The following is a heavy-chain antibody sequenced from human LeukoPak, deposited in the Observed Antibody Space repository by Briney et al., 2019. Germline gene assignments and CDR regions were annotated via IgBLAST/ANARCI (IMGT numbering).Heavy chain of an antibody. D-gene: IGHD3-22*01. Sequence: VASVKVSCKASGYTFTGYYMHWVRQAPGQGLEWMGWINPNSGGTNYAQKFQGWVTMTRDTSISTAYMELSRLRSDDTAVYYCARAWRYYDSSGYYYDSPFDYWGQGTLVTVSS. V-gene: IGHV1-2*04. J-gene: IGHJ4*02. CDR1: GYTFTGYY. CDR3: ARAWRYYDSSGYYYDSPFDY. CDR2: INPNSGGT.